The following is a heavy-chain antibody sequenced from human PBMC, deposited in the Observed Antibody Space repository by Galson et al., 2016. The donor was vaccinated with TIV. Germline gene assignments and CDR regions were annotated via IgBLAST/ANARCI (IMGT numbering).Heavy chain of an antibody. Sequence: TLSLTCTVSGDSVSSGGHFWSWLRQHPERGLEWIGYIHNTGSTYSRPSLQRRLSLFSDTSRNEYSLKLTSVTASDTGVYYCARESGDGDCRFDFWGPGTLVTVAS. CDR2: IHNTGST. V-gene: IGHV4-31*03. D-gene: IGHD2-21*02. CDR1: GDSVSSGGHF. J-gene: IGHJ4*02. CDR3: ARESGDGDCRFDF.